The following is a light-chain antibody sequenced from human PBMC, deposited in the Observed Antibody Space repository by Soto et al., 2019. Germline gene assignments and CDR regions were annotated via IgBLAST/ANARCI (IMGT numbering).Light chain of an antibody. V-gene: IGKV3-20*01. CDR3: QQYGISPLT. CDR1: QSFSYY. Sequence: TVSLSPGERATLSCMASQSFSYYLAWYQQKPGQAPRLLIYGASSMATGIPDRFSGSGSGTYFTLTISRLEPEDVAVYYCQQYGISPLTFGQGTKVDIK. CDR2: GAS. J-gene: IGKJ1*01.